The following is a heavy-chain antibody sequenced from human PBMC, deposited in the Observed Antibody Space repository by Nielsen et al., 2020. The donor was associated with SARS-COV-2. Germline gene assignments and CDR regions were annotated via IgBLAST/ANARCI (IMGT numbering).Heavy chain of an antibody. CDR3: ASAHGFSRTHDY. CDR2: IYYSGST. D-gene: IGHD3-10*01. Sequence: SETLSLTCTVSGGSISSSSYYWGWIRQPPGKGLEWIGSIYYSGSTYYNPSLKSRVTISVDTSKNQFSLKLSSVTAADTAVYYCASAHGFSRTHDYWGQGTLVTVSS. CDR1: GGSISSSSYY. V-gene: IGHV4-39*01. J-gene: IGHJ4*02.